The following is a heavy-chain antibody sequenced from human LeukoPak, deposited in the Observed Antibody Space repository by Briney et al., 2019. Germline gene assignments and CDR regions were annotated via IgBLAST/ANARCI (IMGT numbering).Heavy chain of an antibody. CDR3: ANLTRRGHGMDV. D-gene: IGHD3-10*01. CDR2: ISYNGSSI. CDR1: GFTFRSYG. Sequence: GGSLRLSCRASGFTFRSYGMHWVRQAPGKGLEWVGVISYNGSSIYYGDSVKGRFTIPRDNSKNTLYLQLNSLRAEDTAVYYCANLTRRGHGMDVWGQGTMVSVSS. J-gene: IGHJ6*02. V-gene: IGHV3-30*18.